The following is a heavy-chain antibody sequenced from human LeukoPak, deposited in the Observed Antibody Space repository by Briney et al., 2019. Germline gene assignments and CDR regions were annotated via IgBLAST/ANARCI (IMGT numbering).Heavy chain of an antibody. Sequence: ASVKVSCKASGYTFTSYYMHWVRQAPGQGLEWMGIINPSGGSTSYAQKFQGRVTMTRDASTSTVYMELSSLRSEDTAAYYCARDLHGGTDYWGQGTLVTVSS. CDR3: ARDLHGGTDY. CDR2: INPSGGST. J-gene: IGHJ4*02. D-gene: IGHD1-26*01. CDR1: GYTFTSYY. V-gene: IGHV1-46*01.